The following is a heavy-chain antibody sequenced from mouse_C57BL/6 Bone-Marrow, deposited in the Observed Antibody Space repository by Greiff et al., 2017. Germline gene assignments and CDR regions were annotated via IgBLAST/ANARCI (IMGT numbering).Heavy chain of an antibody. V-gene: IGHV1-55*01. D-gene: IGHD2-4*01. Sequence: VQLQQPGAELVKPGASVKMSCKASGYTFTSYWITWVKQRPGQGLEWIGDIYPGSGSTNYNEKFKSKATLTVDTSSSTAYMQLSSLTSEDSAVYYGARDDYVDWYFDVWGTGTTVTVSS. CDR3: ARDDYVDWYFDV. CDR2: IYPGSGST. CDR1: GYTFTSYW. J-gene: IGHJ1*03.